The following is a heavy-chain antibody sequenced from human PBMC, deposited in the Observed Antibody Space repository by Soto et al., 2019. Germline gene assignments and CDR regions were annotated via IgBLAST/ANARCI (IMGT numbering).Heavy chain of an antibody. V-gene: IGHV3-48*02. J-gene: IGHJ4*02. CDR3: ARDALAARQYYFDY. Sequence: GGSLRLSCAASGFTFSTYTMNWVRQAPGKGLEWVSYITSSSGDIYYADSVKGRFTISRDNAKNSLYLQMNSLRDEDTAVYYCARDALAARQYYFDYWGQGTLVTVSS. CDR2: ITSSSGDI. CDR1: GFTFSTYT. D-gene: IGHD6-6*01.